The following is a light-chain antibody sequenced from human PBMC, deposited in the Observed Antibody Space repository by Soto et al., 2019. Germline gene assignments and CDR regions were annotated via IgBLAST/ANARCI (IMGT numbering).Light chain of an antibody. V-gene: IGKV3-20*01. Sequence: EIVLTQSPRTLSLSPGERATLSCRASQSVSNNYLAWYQQKPGQAPRLLIYGASSRATGIPDRFSGSGSGTDFTLTISRLEPEDFAVYYCQQYGSSPPWKFGQGTKVDIK. CDR2: GAS. J-gene: IGKJ1*01. CDR1: QSVSNNY. CDR3: QQYGSSPPWK.